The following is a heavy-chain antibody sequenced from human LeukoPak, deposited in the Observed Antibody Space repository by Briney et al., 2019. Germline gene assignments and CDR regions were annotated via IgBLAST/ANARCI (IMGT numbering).Heavy chain of an antibody. V-gene: IGHV3-11*01. CDR2: ISSSGSTI. D-gene: IGHD1-26*01. CDR3: ARGFRGSYPDAFDI. Sequence: GGSLRLSCAASGFTFSDYYMSWIRQAPGKGLEWVSYISSSGSTIYYADSAKGRFTISRDNAKNSLYLQMNSLRAEDTAVYYCARGFRGSYPDAFDIWGQGTMVTVSS. CDR1: GFTFSDYY. J-gene: IGHJ3*02.